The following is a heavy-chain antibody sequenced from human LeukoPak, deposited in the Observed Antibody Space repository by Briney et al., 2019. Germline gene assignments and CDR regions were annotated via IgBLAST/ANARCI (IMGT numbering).Heavy chain of an antibody. J-gene: IGHJ4*02. V-gene: IGHV4-34*01. CDR3: ARGGWIQLWPLGY. CDR2: INHSGST. CDR1: GGSFSGYY. D-gene: IGHD5-18*01. Sequence: SETLSLTCAVYGGSFSGYYWSWIRQPPGKGLEWIGEINHSGSTNYNPSLKSRVTISVDTSKNQFSLKLGSVTAADTAVYYCARGGWIQLWPLGYWGQGTLVTVSS.